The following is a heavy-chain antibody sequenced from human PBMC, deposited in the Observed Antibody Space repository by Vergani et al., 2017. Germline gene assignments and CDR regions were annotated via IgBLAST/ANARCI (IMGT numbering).Heavy chain of an antibody. V-gene: IGHV4-39*01. CDR2: IYYSWST. Sequence: QLQLQESGPGLVKPSETLSLTCTVSGGSISSSSYYWGWIRQPPGKGLEWIGSIYYSWSTYYNPSLKSRVTTSVDTSKNQFSLKLSSVTAADTAVYYCASLGASGSSDYWGQGTLVTVSS. CDR1: GGSISSSSYY. D-gene: IGHD2-15*01. CDR3: ASLGASGSSDY. J-gene: IGHJ4*02.